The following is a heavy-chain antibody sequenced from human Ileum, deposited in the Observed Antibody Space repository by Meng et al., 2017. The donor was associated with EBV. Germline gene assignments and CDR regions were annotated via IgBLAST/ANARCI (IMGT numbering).Heavy chain of an antibody. CDR2: ISANNGDR. D-gene: IGHD6-13*01. Sequence: QVKLLQAGAEVTAPGASLKVSCKASGFTFTNYGFTWVRQAPGQGLEWMGWISANNGDRHYAQKFQDRVTLTTDGYTPTVYMELRSLRSDDTAVYFCARKPTSAALDYWGQGTLVTVSS. V-gene: IGHV1-18*01. CDR1: GFTFTNYG. J-gene: IGHJ4*02. CDR3: ARKPTSAALDY.